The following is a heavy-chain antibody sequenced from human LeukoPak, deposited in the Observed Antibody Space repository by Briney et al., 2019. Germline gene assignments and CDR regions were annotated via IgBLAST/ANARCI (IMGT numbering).Heavy chain of an antibody. CDR1: GGSISSGGYY. V-gene: IGHV4-31*01. D-gene: IGHD6-25*01. CDR3: ARKPWLSGDAFDI. CDR2: IYYSGST. J-gene: IGHJ3*02. Sequence: SQTLSLTCTVSGGSISSGGYYWRWIRQHPGTGLEWIGYIYYSGSTYYNPSLKSPVTISVDTSKNQFSLKLSSVTAADTAVYYCARKPWLSGDAFDIWGQGTMVTVSS.